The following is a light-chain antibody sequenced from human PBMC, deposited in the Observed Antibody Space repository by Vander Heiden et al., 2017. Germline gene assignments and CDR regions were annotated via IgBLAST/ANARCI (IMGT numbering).Light chain of an antibody. CDR3: MQALQTPRT. J-gene: IGKJ1*01. Sequence: DIVMTQSPLSLPVPPGEPASISCRSSQSLRHSNGYNYLDWYLQKPGQSPQLLIYLGSNRASGVPDRFSGSGSGTDFTLKISRVEAEDVGVYYCMQALQTPRTFGQGTKVEIK. CDR2: LGS. CDR1: QSLRHSNGYNY. V-gene: IGKV2-28*01.